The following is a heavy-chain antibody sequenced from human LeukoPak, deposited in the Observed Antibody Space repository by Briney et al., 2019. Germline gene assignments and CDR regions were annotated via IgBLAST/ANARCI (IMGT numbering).Heavy chain of an antibody. CDR1: GITLSNYG. D-gene: IGHD3-10*01. Sequence: GGSLRLSCVVSGITLSNYGMSWVRQAPGKGLEWVSGISGGGGGTNYADSVKGRFTVSRDNSRNTMYLQMNSLRAEDTAVYFCAKRGVEIRGLLVIGYHKETSYFDHWGQGVLDTVSS. J-gene: IGHJ4*02. V-gene: IGHV3-23*01. CDR3: AKRGVEIRGLLVIGYHKETSYFDH. CDR2: ISGGGGGT.